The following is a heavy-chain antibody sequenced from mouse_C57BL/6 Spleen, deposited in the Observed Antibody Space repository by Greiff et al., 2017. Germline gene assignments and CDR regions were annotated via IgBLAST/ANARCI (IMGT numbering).Heavy chain of an antibody. CDR1: GYTFNGYW. CDR2: IDPSDSET. D-gene: IGHD4-1*01. V-gene: IGHV1-52*01. CDR3: ARGLGRGFAY. Sequence: QVQLQQPGAELVRPGSSVKLSCTASGYTFNGYWMHWVKQRPIQGLEWIGNIDPSDSETHYDQKFKDKATLTADKSSSTAYLQLSSLTSEDSAVYYGARGLGRGFAYWGQGTLVTVSA. J-gene: IGHJ3*01.